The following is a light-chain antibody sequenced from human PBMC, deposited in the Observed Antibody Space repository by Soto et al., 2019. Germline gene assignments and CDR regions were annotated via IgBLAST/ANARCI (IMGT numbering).Light chain of an antibody. Sequence: EIVMTQSPATLSLSPGESATLSCRASQGVRSNLAWFQQRPGLAPRLLIYGVSTRATGTPARFSGSGSGTEFTLTISSLQSEDSAVYFCQQYNKWPPWTFGLGTKVEIK. J-gene: IGKJ1*01. CDR1: QGVRSN. CDR2: GVS. V-gene: IGKV3-15*01. CDR3: QQYNKWPPWT.